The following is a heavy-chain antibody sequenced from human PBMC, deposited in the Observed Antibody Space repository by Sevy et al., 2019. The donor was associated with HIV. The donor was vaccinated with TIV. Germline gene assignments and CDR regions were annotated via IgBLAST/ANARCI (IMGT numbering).Heavy chain of an antibody. CDR2: IYNSGST. CDR1: GGSISSSSYY. J-gene: IGHJ3*01. CDR3: KSYYYECSG. V-gene: IGHV4-39*01. Sequence: SETLSLTCTVSGGSISSSSYYWGWIRQPPGKGLEWIGSIYNSGSTYYNPSLKSRVTISVDTSKNHFSLKLSSVTAADTAVYYCKSYYYECSGWGQGTMVTVSS. D-gene: IGHD3-22*01.